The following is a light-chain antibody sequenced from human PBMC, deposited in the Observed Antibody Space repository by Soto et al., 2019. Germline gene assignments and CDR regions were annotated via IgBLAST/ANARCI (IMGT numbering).Light chain of an antibody. CDR2: KVS. V-gene: IGKV2-30*02. J-gene: IGKJ5*01. CDR1: QSLVHSDGIAY. Sequence: DGVMTQSPLSLAVTLGQPASISCRSTQSLVHSDGIAYFSWFXKRTGRSQRXLIYKVSNRDSGVPARFSGSGSGTDLAMKISRVQAEDGGVYYCMQGTHWPITFGQGTRLENK. CDR3: MQGTHWPIT.